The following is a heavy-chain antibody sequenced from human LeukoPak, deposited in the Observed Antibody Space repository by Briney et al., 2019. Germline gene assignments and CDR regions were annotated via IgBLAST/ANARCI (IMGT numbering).Heavy chain of an antibody. CDR3: VRVRDRNLLFDY. CDR2: IYYSGST. Sequence: SETLSLTCTVSGSSISSGGYYWSWIRQHPGKGLEWIGYIYYSGSTYYNPSLKSRVTISVDTSKNQFSLKLSSVTAADTAVYYCVRVRDRNLLFDYWGQGTLVTVSS. J-gene: IGHJ4*02. D-gene: IGHD1-14*01. V-gene: IGHV4-31*03. CDR1: GSSISSGGYY.